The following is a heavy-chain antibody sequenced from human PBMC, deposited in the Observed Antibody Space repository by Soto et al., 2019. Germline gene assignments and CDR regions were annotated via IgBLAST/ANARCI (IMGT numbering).Heavy chain of an antibody. D-gene: IGHD3-3*01. CDR1: GYTFTSYG. CDR3: ARDGTYYDFWSGYFSPPSLDY. Sequence: SVKVSCKASGYTFTSYGISWVRQAPGQGLEWMGWISAYNGNTNYAQKLQGRVTMTTDTSTSTAYMELRSLRSDDTAVYYCARDGTYYDFWSGYFSPPSLDYWGQGTLVTVS. CDR2: ISAYNGNT. V-gene: IGHV1-18*04. J-gene: IGHJ4*02.